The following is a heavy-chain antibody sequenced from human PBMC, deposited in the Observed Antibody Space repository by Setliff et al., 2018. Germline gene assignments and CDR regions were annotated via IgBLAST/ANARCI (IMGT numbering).Heavy chain of an antibody. CDR2: INPGNGNT. CDR3: ARDKGYDSSGYYFYYYYYMDV. D-gene: IGHD3-22*01. V-gene: IGHV1-3*01. CDR1: GYTFTDYA. J-gene: IGHJ6*03. Sequence: VKVSCKASGYTFTDYAMHWVRQAPGQRLEWMGWINPGNGNTKYSQKFQGRVTVTRDTSASTAYMELSSLRPEDTAVYYCARDKGYDSSGYYFYYYYYMDVWGKGTTVTVSS.